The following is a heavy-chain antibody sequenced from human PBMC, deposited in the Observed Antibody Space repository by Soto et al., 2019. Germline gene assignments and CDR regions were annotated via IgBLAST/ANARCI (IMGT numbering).Heavy chain of an antibody. V-gene: IGHV3-53*01. Sequence: GGSLRLSCASSWFTVISNYMSWVRQAPGKGLEWVSVIYSGGSTYYADSVKGRFTISRDNSKNTLYLQMNSLRAEDTAVYYCARAVSRGSGWPNWGQGTLVTVSS. J-gene: IGHJ4*02. CDR1: WFTVISNY. CDR3: ARAVSRGSGWPN. D-gene: IGHD6-19*01. CDR2: IYSGGST.